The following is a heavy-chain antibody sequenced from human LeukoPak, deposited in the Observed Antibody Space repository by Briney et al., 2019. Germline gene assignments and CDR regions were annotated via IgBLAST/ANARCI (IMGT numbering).Heavy chain of an antibody. CDR1: GLTFTNYA. J-gene: IGHJ4*02. CDR3: ATSPRVGITGADAFDY. V-gene: IGHV3-30-3*01. D-gene: IGHD6-13*01. Sequence: PGGSLRLSCAASGLTFTNYAMHWVRRAPGKGLGWVAVISYDGSTKYYADSVKGRFIISRDNSKNTLYLQMDSLRTEDTAVFYCATSPRVGITGADAFDYWGQGTLVTVSS. CDR2: ISYDGSTK.